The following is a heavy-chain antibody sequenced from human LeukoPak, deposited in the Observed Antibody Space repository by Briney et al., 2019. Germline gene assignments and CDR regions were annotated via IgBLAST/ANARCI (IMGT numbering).Heavy chain of an antibody. D-gene: IGHD3-9*01. CDR2: ITGSGDTT. V-gene: IGHV3-23*01. Sequence: GASLRLSCAATGFVFRNYAMSWVRRAPGKGLEWVSAITGSGDTTYYADSVKGRSTVSRDNSKNTLYVEMNTLRAEDTAVYYCAKWGDYDILTGYYVSDFWGQGTLVTVSS. CDR1: GFVFRNYA. CDR3: AKWGDYDILTGYYVSDF. J-gene: IGHJ4*02.